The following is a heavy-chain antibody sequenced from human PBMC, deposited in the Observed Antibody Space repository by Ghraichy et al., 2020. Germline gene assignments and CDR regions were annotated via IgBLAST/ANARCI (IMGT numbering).Heavy chain of an antibody. CDR2: INHSGST. CDR1: GGSFSGYY. D-gene: IGHD3-3*01. J-gene: IGHJ5*02. V-gene: IGHV4-34*01. Sequence: SETLSLTCAVYGGSFSGYYWSWIRQPPGKGLEWIGEINHSGSTNYNPSLKSRVTISVDTSKNQFSLKLSSVTAADTAVYYCARGLSGNITIFGVVIIPLYNWFDPWGQGTLVTVSS. CDR3: ARGLSGNITIFGVVIIPLYNWFDP.